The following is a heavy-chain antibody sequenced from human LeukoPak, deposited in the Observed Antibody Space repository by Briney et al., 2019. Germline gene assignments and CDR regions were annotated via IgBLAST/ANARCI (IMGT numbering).Heavy chain of an antibody. CDR3: AKAEGGYSPFDY. J-gene: IGHJ4*02. D-gene: IGHD3-22*01. CDR1: GFTVSSNY. CDR2: IYSGGTT. V-gene: IGHV3-53*01. Sequence: GGSLRLSCAAPGFTVSSNYMSWVRQAPGKGLEWVSVIYSGGTTYYADSVKGRFTISRDNSKNTLYLQMNSLRAEDTAVYYCAKAEGGYSPFDYWGQGTLVTVSS.